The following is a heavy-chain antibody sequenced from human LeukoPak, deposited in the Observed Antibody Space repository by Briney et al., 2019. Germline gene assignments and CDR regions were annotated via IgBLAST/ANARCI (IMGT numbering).Heavy chain of an antibody. CDR3: ASSTYDSSGYYDDY. J-gene: IGHJ4*02. Sequence: SETPSLTCTVSGDSISSYFWNWIRQPAGKGLEWIGRTHISGSTNYNPSLKSRVTMSVDTSKNQFSLKLNSVTAADTAVYYCASSTYDSSGYYDDYWGQGTLVTVSS. CDR1: GDSISSYF. V-gene: IGHV4-4*07. CDR2: THISGST. D-gene: IGHD3-22*01.